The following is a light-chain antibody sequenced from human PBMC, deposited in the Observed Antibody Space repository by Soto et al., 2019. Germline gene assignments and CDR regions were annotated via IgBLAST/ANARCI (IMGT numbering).Light chain of an antibody. J-gene: IGKJ1*01. V-gene: IGKV1-39*01. CDR1: QSISSY. CDR2: AAS. Sequence: DIQMTQSPSSLSASVGDRVTITCRASQSISSYLHWYQQKPGKAPKLLIYAASNLQSGVPSSFSASGSGTDSTLTFNSLQPEDFATYYCQQGYSSPWTFGQGTKGDIK. CDR3: QQGYSSPWT.